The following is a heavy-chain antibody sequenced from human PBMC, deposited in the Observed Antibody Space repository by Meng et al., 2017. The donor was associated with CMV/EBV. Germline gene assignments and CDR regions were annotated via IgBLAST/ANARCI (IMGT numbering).Heavy chain of an antibody. Sequence: GGSLRLSCAASGFTFSSYSMNWVRQAPGKGLEWVSAISGSGGSTYYADSVKGRFTISRDNSKNTLYLQMNSLRAEDTAVYYCAKDLISTYYYDSSGSYWGQGTLVTVSS. CDR2: ISGSGGST. CDR3: AKDLISTYYYDSSGSY. V-gene: IGHV3-23*01. D-gene: IGHD3-22*01. J-gene: IGHJ4*02. CDR1: GFTFSSYS.